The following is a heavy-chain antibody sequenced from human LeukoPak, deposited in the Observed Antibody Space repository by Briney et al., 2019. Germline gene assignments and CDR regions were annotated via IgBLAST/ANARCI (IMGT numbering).Heavy chain of an antibody. CDR3: ARHMVPSSFDY. D-gene: IGHD3-10*01. V-gene: IGHV4-34*01. CDR1: GGSFSGYY. CDR2: INHSGST. J-gene: IGHJ4*02. Sequence: PSETLSLTCAVSGGSFSGYYWCWIRKPPGSGQEWIGEINHSGSTNYNPSLKSRVTISVDTSKNQFSLKLSSVTAADTAVYYCARHMVPSSFDYWGQGTLVTVSS.